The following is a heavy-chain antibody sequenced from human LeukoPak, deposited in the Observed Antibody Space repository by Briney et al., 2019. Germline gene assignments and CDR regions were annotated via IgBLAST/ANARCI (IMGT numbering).Heavy chain of an antibody. CDR1: GYTFTSYY. CDR2: INPSGGST. D-gene: IGHD6-19*01. Sequence: GASVKVSCKASGYTFTSYYMHWVRQAPGQGLEWMGIINPSGGSTNYAQKFQERVTITRDMSTSTAYMELSSLRSEDTAVYYCAAAFPRIAVAGMIGFDYWGQGTLVTVSS. J-gene: IGHJ4*02. V-gene: IGHV1-46*01. CDR3: AAAFPRIAVAGMIGFDY.